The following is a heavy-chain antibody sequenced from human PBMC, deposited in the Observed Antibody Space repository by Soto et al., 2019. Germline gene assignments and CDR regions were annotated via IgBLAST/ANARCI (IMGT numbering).Heavy chain of an antibody. CDR1: GFTFDDYA. Sequence: GGSLRLSCAASGFTFDDYAMHWVRQAPGKGLEWVSGISWNSGSIGYADSVKGRFTISRDNAKNSLYLQMNSLRAEDTALYYCARGTSREYSGYDYYYYGMDVWGQGTTVTVSS. D-gene: IGHD5-12*01. CDR2: ISWNSGSI. V-gene: IGHV3-9*01. J-gene: IGHJ6*02. CDR3: ARGTSREYSGYDYYYYGMDV.